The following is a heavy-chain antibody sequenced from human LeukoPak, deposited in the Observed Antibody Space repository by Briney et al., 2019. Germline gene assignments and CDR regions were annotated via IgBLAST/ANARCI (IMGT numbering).Heavy chain of an antibody. CDR2: INPSGGST. D-gene: IGHD1-26*01. CDR3: ARDRSYSFQSFDI. J-gene: IGHJ3*02. CDR1: GYAFTGYY. Sequence: ASVKVSCKASGYAFTGYYIHWVRQAPGQGLEWMGIINPSGGSTSYAQKFQGRVTMTRDTSTSTVYMELSSLRSEDTAVYYCARDRSYSFQSFDIWGQGTMVTVSS. V-gene: IGHV1-46*01.